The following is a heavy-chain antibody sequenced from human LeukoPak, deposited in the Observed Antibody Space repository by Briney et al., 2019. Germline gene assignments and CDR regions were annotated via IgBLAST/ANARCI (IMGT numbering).Heavy chain of an antibody. CDR1: GFTFSSSW. Sequence: GGSLRLSCAASGFTFSSSWMNWVRQAPGKGLEWVADIKYDGSEKYYVDSVKGRFTISRDNAKNSLYLQMNSLRAEDTALYYCGRGGYFDRAFDIWGQGTMVTVSS. V-gene: IGHV3-7*01. CDR3: GRGGYFDRAFDI. CDR2: IKYDGSEK. D-gene: IGHD3-22*01. J-gene: IGHJ3*02.